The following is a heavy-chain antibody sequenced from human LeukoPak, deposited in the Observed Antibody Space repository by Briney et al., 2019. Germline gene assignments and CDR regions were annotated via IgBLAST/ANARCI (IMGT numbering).Heavy chain of an antibody. J-gene: IGHJ3*02. CDR1: GFTFSSYS. Sequence: PGGSLRLSCAASGFTFSSYSMTWVRQAPGKGLEWVSSFTSGSRSIYYADSVKGRFTISRDNAKNSLYLQMNSLRAEDTAVYYCARHWGQWLGAFDIWGQGTMVTVSS. CDR2: FTSGSRSI. V-gene: IGHV3-21*01. CDR3: ARHWGQWLGAFDI. D-gene: IGHD6-19*01.